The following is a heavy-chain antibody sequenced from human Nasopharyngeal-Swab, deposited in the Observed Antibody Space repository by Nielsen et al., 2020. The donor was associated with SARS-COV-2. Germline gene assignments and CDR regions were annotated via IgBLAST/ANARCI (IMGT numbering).Heavy chain of an antibody. CDR1: GFTYKYG. CDR2: IWYDGSKK. D-gene: IGHD3-10*01. CDR3: VSAGSIEY. J-gene: IGHJ4*02. V-gene: IGHV3-33*01. Sequence: GGSLRLSCVASGFTYKYGMNWVRQAPGKGLEWVSVIWYDGSKKFYAESVKGRFSISRDESKSTVYLQMSSLRVEDTAVYYCVSAGSIEYWGPGTLVTVSS.